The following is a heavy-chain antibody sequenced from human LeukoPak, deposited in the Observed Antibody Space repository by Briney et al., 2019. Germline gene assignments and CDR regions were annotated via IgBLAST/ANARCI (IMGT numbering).Heavy chain of an antibody. J-gene: IGHJ6*03. CDR3: ARADDYGGNSIYYYYYYMDV. V-gene: IGHV3-33*01. Sequence: PGRSLRLSCAASGFTFSSYGMHWVRQAPGKGLEWVAVIWYDGSNKYYADSVKGRFTISRDNSKNTLYLQMNSLRAEDTAVYYCARADDYGGNSIYYYYYYMDVWGKGTTVTVSS. CDR2: IWYDGSNK. CDR1: GFTFSSYG. D-gene: IGHD4-23*01.